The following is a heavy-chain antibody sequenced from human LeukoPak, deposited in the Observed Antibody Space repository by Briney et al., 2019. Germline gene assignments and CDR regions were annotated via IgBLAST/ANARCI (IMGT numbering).Heavy chain of an antibody. J-gene: IGHJ4*02. CDR3: ARRGRRDGYNPTFDY. Sequence: SETLSLTCTVSGGSISSSSYYWGWIRQPPGKGLEWIGSIYYSGSTNYNPSLKSRVTISVDTSKNQFSLKLSSVTAADTAVYYCARRGRRDGYNPTFDYWGQGTLVTVSS. V-gene: IGHV4-39*07. CDR2: IYYSGST. D-gene: IGHD5-24*01. CDR1: GGSISSSSYY.